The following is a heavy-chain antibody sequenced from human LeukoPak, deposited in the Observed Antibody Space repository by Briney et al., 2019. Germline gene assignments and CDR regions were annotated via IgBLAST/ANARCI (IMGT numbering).Heavy chain of an antibody. CDR1: GYSFTNYW. J-gene: IGHJ4*02. CDR2: IYPGDSDT. CDR3: ARHLLLGSRVDY. V-gene: IGHV5-51*01. Sequence: GEPLKISCQGSGYSFTNYWIGWVRQMPGKGLEWMGIIYPGDSDTRYSPSFRGQVTISVDKSISTAYVQWSSLRASDTAMYYCARHLLLGSRVDYWGQGTLVTVSS. D-gene: IGHD3-16*01.